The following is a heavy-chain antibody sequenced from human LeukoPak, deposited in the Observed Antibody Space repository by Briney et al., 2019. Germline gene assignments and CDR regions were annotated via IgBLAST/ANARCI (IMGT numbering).Heavy chain of an antibody. CDR3: ARLWFGELFDY. D-gene: IGHD3-10*01. CDR1: GYTFTRYA. Sequence: ASVKVSCQASGYTFTRYAMHWVRQAPGQRLEWMGWINAGNGNTKYSQKFQGRVTITRDTSASTAYMELSSLRSEDAAVYYCARLWFGELFDYWGQGTLVTVSS. CDR2: INAGNGNT. J-gene: IGHJ4*02. V-gene: IGHV1-3*01.